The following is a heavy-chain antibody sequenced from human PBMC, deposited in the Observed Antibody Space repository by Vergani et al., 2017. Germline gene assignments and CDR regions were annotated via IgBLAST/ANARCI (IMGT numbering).Heavy chain of an antibody. D-gene: IGHD1-26*01. CDR1: GFTFISYS. V-gene: IGHV3-23*01. J-gene: IGHJ5*02. CDR3: AKDIVGASWFDP. CDR2: IGFSGGLT. Sequence: ELQLLESGGGLVQPGGSLRLSCAASGFTFISYSMLWVRRAPGTGLEWGAGIGFSGGLTYYADSVTGRFTISRDNSKNTLYLQMNSLGAEDTAVYDCAKDIVGASWFDPWGQGTLVTVSS.